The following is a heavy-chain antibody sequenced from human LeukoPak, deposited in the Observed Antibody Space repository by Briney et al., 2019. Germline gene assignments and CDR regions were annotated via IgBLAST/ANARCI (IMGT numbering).Heavy chain of an antibody. D-gene: IGHD2-2*02. J-gene: IGHJ4*02. Sequence: GGSLRLSCAASGSTFSSYSMNWVRQAPGKGLEWVSSISSSSSYIYYADSVKGRFTISRDNAKNSLYLQMNSLRAEDTAVYYCARVAVYCSSTSCYIDYWGQGTLVTVSS. V-gene: IGHV3-21*01. CDR2: ISSSSSYI. CDR1: GSTFSSYS. CDR3: ARVAVYCSSTSCYIDY.